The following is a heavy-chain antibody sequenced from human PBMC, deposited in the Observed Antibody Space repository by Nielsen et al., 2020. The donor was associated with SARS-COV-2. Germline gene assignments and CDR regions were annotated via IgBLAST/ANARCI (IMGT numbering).Heavy chain of an antibody. CDR3: ARLTYSSSWATLDY. J-gene: IGHJ4*02. V-gene: IGHV5-51*01. CDR2: IYPGDSDT. CDR1: GYSFTSYW. D-gene: IGHD6-13*01. Sequence: KVSCKGSGYSFTSYWIGWVRQMPGKGLEWMGIIYPGDSDTRYSPSFQGQVTISADKSISTAYLQWSSLKASDTAMYYCARLTYSSSWATLDYWGQGTLVTVSS.